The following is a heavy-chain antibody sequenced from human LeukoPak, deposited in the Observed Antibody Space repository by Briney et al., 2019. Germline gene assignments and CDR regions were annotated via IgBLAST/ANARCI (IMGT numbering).Heavy chain of an antibody. D-gene: IGHD3-10*01. Sequence: PGGSLRLSCAASGFTVSSNYMNWIRQAPGKGLEWVSDISGSGGMTYYADSVKGRFTISRDNSQKKLYLHMSNLRVEDTAIYFCAKSVLGVAGRGYMDVWGKGTTVTVSS. V-gene: IGHV3-23*01. J-gene: IGHJ6*03. CDR2: ISGSGGMT. CDR3: AKSVLGVAGRGYMDV. CDR1: GFTVSSNY.